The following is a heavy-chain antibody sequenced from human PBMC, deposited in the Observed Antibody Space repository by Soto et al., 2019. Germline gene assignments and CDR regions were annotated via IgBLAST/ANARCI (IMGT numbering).Heavy chain of an antibody. Sequence: QVPLVQSGAEVKKPGASVKVSCKASGYTFTSYGINWVRQAPGQGLEWMGWISAYNGNTNYAQKLQGRVTMTTDTYTSTAYIEMRSPRSDDTAVDDCARDSDIDPYIAAAGGDYWGKTTLVTVSS. CDR1: GYTFTSYG. J-gene: IGHJ4*02. V-gene: IGHV1-18*01. D-gene: IGHD6-13*01. CDR2: ISAYNGNT. CDR3: ARDSDIDPYIAAAGGDY.